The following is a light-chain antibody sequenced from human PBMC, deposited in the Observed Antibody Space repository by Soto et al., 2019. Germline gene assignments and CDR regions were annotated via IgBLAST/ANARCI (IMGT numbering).Light chain of an antibody. CDR1: QDINNN. V-gene: IGKV3-15*01. J-gene: IGKJ5*01. CDR3: QQCDNWPLIT. Sequence: EIVMTQSPATLSVSPWESATLSCRASQDINNNLAWYQQKPGQTPRLLIYAASIRATGVPARFSGSGSGTAFTLTISSLQSEDFALYYCQQCDNWPLITFGQGTRLEIK. CDR2: AAS.